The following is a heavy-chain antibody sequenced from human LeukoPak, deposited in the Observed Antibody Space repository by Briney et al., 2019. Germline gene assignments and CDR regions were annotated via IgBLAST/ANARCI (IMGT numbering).Heavy chain of an antibody. J-gene: IGHJ4*02. CDR3: AKDLSDSASYRSVRYYFDY. D-gene: IGHD3-16*02. Sequence: SGGSLRLSWAAAGFTFSSYAVRWVRQALGEGLGWVSAFSGSGGSTYYADSGKGRFTIYRDNSKNTVYLQMNSLKAEDTAVYYCAKDLSDSASYRSVRYYFDYWGQGTLVTVSS. V-gene: IGHV3-23*01. CDR2: FSGSGGST. CDR1: GFTFSSYA.